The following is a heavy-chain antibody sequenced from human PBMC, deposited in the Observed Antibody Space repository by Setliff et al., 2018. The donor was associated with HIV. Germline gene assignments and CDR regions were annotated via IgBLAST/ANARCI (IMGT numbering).Heavy chain of an antibody. J-gene: IGHJ6*03. CDR2: IYYSGSS. CDR1: GDSISSYY. V-gene: IGHV4-59*12. Sequence: PSETLSLTCNVSGDSISSYYWSWIRQPPGKGLEWIGYIYYSGSSIYNPSLKSRVTISVDTSKKQFSLKLSSLTAADTAVYYCARRGGYSYGYMDVWGKGTTVTVSS. D-gene: IGHD5-18*01. CDR3: ARRGGYSYGYMDV.